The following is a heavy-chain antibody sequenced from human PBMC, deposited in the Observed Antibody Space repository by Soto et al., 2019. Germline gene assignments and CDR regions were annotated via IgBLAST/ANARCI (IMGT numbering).Heavy chain of an antibody. Sequence: VESLKISCNGSGYSFTSYWIGWVRQMPEKGLEWMGIIYPGDSDTRYSPSFQGQVTISADRSISTAYLQWGSLKASDTAMYYCARHTWSSGSPAAFDYWGQGTQVTVSS. CDR1: GYSFTSYW. CDR2: IYPGDSDT. CDR3: ARHTWSSGSPAAFDY. V-gene: IGHV5-51*01. D-gene: IGHD1-26*01. J-gene: IGHJ4*02.